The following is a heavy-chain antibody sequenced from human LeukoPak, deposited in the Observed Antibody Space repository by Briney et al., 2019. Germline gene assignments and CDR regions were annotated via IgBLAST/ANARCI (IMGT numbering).Heavy chain of an antibody. Sequence: ASVKVSCTASGYTFTSYGISWVRQAPGQGLEWMGWISAYNGNTNYAQKLQGRVTMTTDTSTSTAYMELRSLRSDDTAVYYCARVWAYDSSGYHGFDYWGQGTLVTVSS. CDR1: GYTFTSYG. V-gene: IGHV1-18*01. CDR3: ARVWAYDSSGYHGFDY. D-gene: IGHD3-22*01. J-gene: IGHJ4*02. CDR2: ISAYNGNT.